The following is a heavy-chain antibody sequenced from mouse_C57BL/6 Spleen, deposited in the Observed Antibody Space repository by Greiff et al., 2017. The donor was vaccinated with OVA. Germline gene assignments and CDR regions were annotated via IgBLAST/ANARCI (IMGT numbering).Heavy chain of an antibody. J-gene: IGHJ2*01. CDR1: GYTFTDYE. CDR3: YYYGSSYNFDY. V-gene: IGHV1-15*01. D-gene: IGHD1-1*01. CDR2: IDPETGGT. Sequence: QVQLQQSGAELVRPGASVTLSCKASGYTFTDYEMHWVKQTPVHGLEWIGAIDPETGGTAYNQKFKGKAILTADKSSSTAYMELRSLTSEDSAVYYCYYYGSSYNFDYWGQGTTRTVSS.